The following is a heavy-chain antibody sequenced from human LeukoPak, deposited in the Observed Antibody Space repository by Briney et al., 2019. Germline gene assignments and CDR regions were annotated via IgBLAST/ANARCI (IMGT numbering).Heavy chain of an antibody. V-gene: IGHV3-11*01. CDR2: INSGGDMI. CDR3: ARGAYGWTFNP. Sequence: GGSLRLSCTASGFSFSDNFMGWIRQAPGKGLQWVSYINSGGDMIYYSDAVKGRFSISRDNSKRSLYLQMNRLRVDDTAVYFCARGAYGWTFNPWGQGPLVSVSS. CDR1: GFSFSDNF. D-gene: IGHD3-10*01. J-gene: IGHJ5*02.